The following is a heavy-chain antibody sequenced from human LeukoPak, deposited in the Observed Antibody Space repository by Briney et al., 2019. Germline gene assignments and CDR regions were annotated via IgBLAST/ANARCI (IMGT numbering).Heavy chain of an antibody. CDR1: GYTLTELS. J-gene: IGHJ3*02. V-gene: IGHV1-24*01. Sequence: ASVKVSCKVSGYTLTELSMHWVRQAPGKGLEWMGGFDPEDGETIYAQKFQGRVTMTEDTSTDTAYMELSSLRSEDTAVYYCAKFDLAAGAFDIWGQGTMVTVSS. CDR3: AKFDLAAGAFDI. D-gene: IGHD6-13*01. CDR2: FDPEDGET.